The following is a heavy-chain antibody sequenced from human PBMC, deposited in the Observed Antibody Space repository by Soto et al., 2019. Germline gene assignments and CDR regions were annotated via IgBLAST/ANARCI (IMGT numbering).Heavy chain of an antibody. CDR2: IYPGDSES. Sequence: PGESLKISCKGSGYIFTTYWIGWVRQMPGKGLEWMGIIYPGDSESRYSPSFQGQVTISADKSISTAYLQWSTLKASDTALYYCARHGNTYYYGSSGHLRWWGDAFDVWGQGTMVTVSS. V-gene: IGHV5-51*01. CDR1: GYIFTTYW. CDR3: ARHGNTYYYGSSGHLRWWGDAFDV. J-gene: IGHJ3*01. D-gene: IGHD3-22*01.